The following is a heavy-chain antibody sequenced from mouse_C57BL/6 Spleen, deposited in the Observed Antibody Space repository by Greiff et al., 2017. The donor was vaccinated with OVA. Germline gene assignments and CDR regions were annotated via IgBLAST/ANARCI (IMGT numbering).Heavy chain of an antibody. V-gene: IGHV3-6*01. Sequence: EVQLQQSGPGLVKPSQSLSLTCSVTGYSITSGYYWNWIRQFPGNKLEWMGYISYDGSNNYNPSLKNRISITRDTSKNQFFLKLNSVTTEDTATYYCARGVGYDGYYDYWGQGTTLTVSS. CDR3: ARGVGYDGYYDY. D-gene: IGHD2-3*01. CDR2: ISYDGSN. J-gene: IGHJ2*01. CDR1: GYSITSGYY.